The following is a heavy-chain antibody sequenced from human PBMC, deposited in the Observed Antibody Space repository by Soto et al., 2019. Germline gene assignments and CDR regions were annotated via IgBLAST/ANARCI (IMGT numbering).Heavy chain of an antibody. CDR3: ARGDSTDCSNGVCSFFYNHDMDV. V-gene: IGHV1-2*04. CDR1: GYSFTDYH. J-gene: IGHJ6*02. D-gene: IGHD2-8*01. Sequence: AASVKVSCKASGYSFTDYHIHWVRQAPGQGLEWLGRINPKSGGTSTAQKFQGWVTMTTGTSISTASMELTRLTSGDTAIYYCARGDSTDCSNGVCSFFYNHDMDVWGQGTTVTVSS. CDR2: INPKSGGT.